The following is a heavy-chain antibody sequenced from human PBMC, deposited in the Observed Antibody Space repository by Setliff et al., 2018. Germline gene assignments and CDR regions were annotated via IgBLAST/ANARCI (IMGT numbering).Heavy chain of an antibody. V-gene: IGHV3-48*01. J-gene: IGHJ4*02. CDR3: AKSSGSSSSTNLEY. D-gene: IGHD6-6*01. CDR2: ITSGGSSV. Sequence: GGSLRLSCAASGFAFNTYSINWVRQAPGKGLEWIAHITSGGSSVSYVDSVKGRFAISTDSAKNSIFLQMNSLRAEDTALYYCAKSSGSSSSTNLEYLGPGTLVTVSS. CDR1: GFAFNTYS.